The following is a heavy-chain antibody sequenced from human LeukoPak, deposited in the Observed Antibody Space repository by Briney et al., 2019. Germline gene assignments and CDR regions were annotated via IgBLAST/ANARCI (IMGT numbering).Heavy chain of an antibody. Sequence: ASLKVSCKATGYTFTDYYLHWVRQAPGQGLEWMGWINPKSDGSNYAQKFQGRITMTRDTSINTGSMEINWLNSDDTAVYYCARAYEYGWFDPWGQGTLVTVSS. CDR1: GYTFTDYY. CDR3: ARAYEYGWFDP. J-gene: IGHJ5*02. D-gene: IGHD3-16*01. CDR2: INPKSDGS. V-gene: IGHV1-2*02.